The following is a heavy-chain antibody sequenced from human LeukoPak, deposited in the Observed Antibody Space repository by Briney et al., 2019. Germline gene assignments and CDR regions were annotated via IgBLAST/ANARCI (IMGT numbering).Heavy chain of an antibody. V-gene: IGHV4-39*02. Sequence: SETLSLTCTLSGGSITGRRNYWAWFRQPPGKGLEWIASIYYDGTTYYYPSLKNRPTISLDKATNHYSMELTSLTATDTALYNGATGGVIGVLHAGGRGIWFTVS. CDR2: IYYDGTT. CDR1: GGSITGRRNY. J-gene: IGHJ4*02. D-gene: IGHD3-10*01. CDR3: ATGGVIGVLHA.